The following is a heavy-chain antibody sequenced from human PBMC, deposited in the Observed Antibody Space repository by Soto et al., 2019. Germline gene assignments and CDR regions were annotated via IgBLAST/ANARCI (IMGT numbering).Heavy chain of an antibody. CDR2: ISGGGET. CDR1: GLSVRSSY. CDR3: GGDGDGGWGN. D-gene: IGHD7-27*01. J-gene: IGHJ4*02. V-gene: IGHV3-53*01. Sequence: EVQLVESGGGLIQPGGSLRLSCAASGLSVRSSYMSWVRQAPGKGLEWIAYISGGGETFYSDSVKGRFTISKDNSKNTLFLKINRVRVEDRAVYYCGGDGDGGWGNWGQGAQFTVSS.